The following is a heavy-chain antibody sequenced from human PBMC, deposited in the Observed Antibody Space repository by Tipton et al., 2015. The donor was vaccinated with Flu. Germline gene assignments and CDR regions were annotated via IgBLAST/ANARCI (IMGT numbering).Heavy chain of an antibody. V-gene: IGHV4-4*07. CDR2: IHSGGNT. J-gene: IGHJ5*02. CDR1: GGSINGFY. CDR3: VKNGDSNWFDP. D-gene: IGHD2-8*01. Sequence: LRLSCSVSGGSINGFYWRWIRQPAGKGLEWIGPIHSGGNTNYNPSLNSRVTRSADTSKNQFTLQLTSVTAADTAIYYCVKNGDSNWFDPGGQGTLVTVSS.